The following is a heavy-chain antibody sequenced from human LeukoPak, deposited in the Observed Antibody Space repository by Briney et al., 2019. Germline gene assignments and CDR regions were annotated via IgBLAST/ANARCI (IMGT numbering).Heavy chain of an antibody. CDR1: GGSISSGGYY. CDR3: ARLDSSSYGALGWFDP. Sequence: SQTLSLTCTVSGGSISSGGYYWSWIRQHPGKGLEWIGYIHHSGSTHYNPSLKSRVTISVDVSKNQFSLKLSSVTAADTAVYYCARLDSSSYGALGWFDPWGQGSLVTVSS. V-gene: IGHV4-31*03. CDR2: IHHSGST. D-gene: IGHD4-11*01. J-gene: IGHJ5*02.